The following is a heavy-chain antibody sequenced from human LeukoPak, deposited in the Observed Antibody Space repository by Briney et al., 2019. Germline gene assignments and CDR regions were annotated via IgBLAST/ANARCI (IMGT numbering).Heavy chain of an antibody. Sequence: ASVKVSCKASGYTFTGYYMHWVRQAPGQGLEWMGRINPNSGGTNYAQKFQGRVTMTRDTSISTAYMEQSRLRSDDTAVYYCARPATLYSGYDVWGQGTLVTVSS. CDR2: INPNSGGT. CDR1: GYTFTGYY. V-gene: IGHV1-2*06. J-gene: IGHJ4*02. D-gene: IGHD5-12*01. CDR3: ARPATLYSGYDV.